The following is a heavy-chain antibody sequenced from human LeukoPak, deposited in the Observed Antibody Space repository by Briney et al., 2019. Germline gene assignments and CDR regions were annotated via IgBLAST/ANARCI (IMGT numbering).Heavy chain of an antibody. CDR3: ARLRRGGRDGYNLRFDP. Sequence: SETLSLTCTVSGGSISSYYWSWIRQPPGKGLEWIGYIYYSGSTNYNPSLKSRVTISVDTSKNQFSLKLSSVTAADTAVYYCARLRRGGRDGYNLRFDPWGQGTLVTVSS. D-gene: IGHD5-24*01. CDR1: GGSISSYY. CDR2: IYYSGST. J-gene: IGHJ5*02. V-gene: IGHV4-59*01.